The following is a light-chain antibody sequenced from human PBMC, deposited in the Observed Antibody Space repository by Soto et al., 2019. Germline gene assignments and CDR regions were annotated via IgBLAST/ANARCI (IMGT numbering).Light chain of an antibody. Sequence: EIVLTQSPGTLSLSPGERATLSCRASQSVSSNNLAWYQQKPGQAPRLLIYGASRRATGIPDRFSGSGSGTDFTLTITRLEPEDFAVYYCQQYGTSPSTFGPGTKVYIK. CDR3: QQYGTSPST. J-gene: IGKJ3*01. V-gene: IGKV3-20*01. CDR1: QSVSSNN. CDR2: GAS.